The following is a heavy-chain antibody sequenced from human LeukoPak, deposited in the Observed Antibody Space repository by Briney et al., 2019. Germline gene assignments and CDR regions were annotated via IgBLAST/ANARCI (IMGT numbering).Heavy chain of an antibody. J-gene: IGHJ5*02. CDR2: VYYSGST. CDR3: ARHGTSGTNLNWFDP. Sequence: SETLSLTCSVSGGSISSYYWSWIRQPPGKGLEWIGYVYYSGSTNYNPSLKSRVTISVDTSKNQFSLKLSSVTAADTAVYYCARHGTSGTNLNWFDPWGQGTLVTVSS. D-gene: IGHD1-1*01. V-gene: IGHV4-59*01. CDR1: GGSISSYY.